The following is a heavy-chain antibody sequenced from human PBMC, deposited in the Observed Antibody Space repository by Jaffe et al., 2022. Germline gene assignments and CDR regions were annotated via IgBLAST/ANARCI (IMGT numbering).Heavy chain of an antibody. CDR2: IYTSGST. Sequence: QVQLQESGPGLVKPSQTLSLTCTVSGGSISSGSYYWSWIRQPAGKGLEWIGRIYTSGSTNYNPSLKSRVTISVDTSKNQFSLKLSSVTAADTAVYYCARDPAKGPYSGSYYSLFAFDIWGQGTMVTVSS. V-gene: IGHV4-61*02. D-gene: IGHD1-26*01. CDR3: ARDPAKGPYSGSYYSLFAFDI. CDR1: GGSISSGSYY. J-gene: IGHJ3*02.